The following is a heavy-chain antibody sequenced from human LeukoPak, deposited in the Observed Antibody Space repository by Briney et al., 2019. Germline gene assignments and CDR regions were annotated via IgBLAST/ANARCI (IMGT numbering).Heavy chain of an antibody. CDR1: GYTFTGYY. CDR2: INPNSGGT. V-gene: IGHV1-2*02. Sequence: GASVKVSCKASGYTFTGYYIHWVRLAPGQVPEWMGWINPNSGGTNYAQKFQGRVTMTRDTSISTVYMELSRLRSDDAAVYYCARDNPAPGNYFAYWGQGTLVTVSS. J-gene: IGHJ4*02. D-gene: IGHD3-10*01. CDR3: ARDNPAPGNYFAY.